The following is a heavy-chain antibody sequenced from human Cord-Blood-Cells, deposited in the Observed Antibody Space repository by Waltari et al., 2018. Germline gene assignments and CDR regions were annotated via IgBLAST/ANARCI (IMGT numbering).Heavy chain of an antibody. J-gene: IGHJ4*02. D-gene: IGHD6-13*01. CDR2: INHSGST. CDR1: GGSFSGYY. CDR3: ARGWGIAAAGTGDY. V-gene: IGHV4-34*01. Sequence: QVQLQQWGAGLLKPSETLSLTCAVYGGSFSGYYWSWIRQPPGKGLEWIGEINHSGSTNYNPSLKSRVIISVDTSKNQFSLKLSSVTAADTAVYYCARGWGIAAAGTGDYWGQGTLVTVSS.